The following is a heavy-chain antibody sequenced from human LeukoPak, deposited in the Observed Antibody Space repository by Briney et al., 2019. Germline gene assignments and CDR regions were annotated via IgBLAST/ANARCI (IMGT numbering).Heavy chain of an antibody. Sequence: SETLSLTCAVYGGSFSGYYWSWIRQPPGKGLEWIGEINHSGSTNYNPSLQSRVTISVDTSKNQFSLKLSSVTAADTAVYYCARGRKPQLLRPPRGFDYWGQGTLVTVSS. CDR1: GGSFSGYY. CDR2: INHSGST. CDR3: ARGRKPQLLRPPRGFDY. D-gene: IGHD2-2*01. J-gene: IGHJ4*02. V-gene: IGHV4-34*01.